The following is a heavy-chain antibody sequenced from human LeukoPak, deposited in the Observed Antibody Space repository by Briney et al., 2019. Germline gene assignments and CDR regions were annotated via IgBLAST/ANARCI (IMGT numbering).Heavy chain of an antibody. D-gene: IGHD3-16*02. Sequence: GGSLRLSCVASGFTFSSSSLHWVRQAPGKGLEWLSYISSNGGTIYYADSVKGRFTISRDNVNNSLHLEMNSLRSEDTAVYYCARLILTSDDAYWGQGTLVTVS. V-gene: IGHV3-48*01. CDR1: GFTFSSSS. CDR2: ISSNGGTI. CDR3: ARLILTSDDAY. J-gene: IGHJ4*02.